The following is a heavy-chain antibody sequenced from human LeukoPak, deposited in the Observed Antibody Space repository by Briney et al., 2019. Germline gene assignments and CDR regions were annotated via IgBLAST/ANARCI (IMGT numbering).Heavy chain of an antibody. V-gene: IGHV4-38-2*02. CDR3: AREGPYYDILTGYDY. CDR1: GNSISSGHY. D-gene: IGHD3-9*01. J-gene: IGHJ4*02. CDR2: IYLSGTT. Sequence: PSETLSLTCSVSGNSISSGHYWGWIRQTPGKGLEWIGSIYLSGTTYYNPSLKSRVTISVDTSKNRFSLKLSSVTAADTAVYFCAREGPYYDILTGYDYWGQGTLVTVSS.